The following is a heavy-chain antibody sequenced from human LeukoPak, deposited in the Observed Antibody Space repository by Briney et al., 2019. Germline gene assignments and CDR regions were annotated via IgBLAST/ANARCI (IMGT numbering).Heavy chain of an antibody. CDR2: IYAGDSDT. J-gene: IGHJ6*03. V-gene: IGHV5-51*01. CDR1: GYSFTSYW. Sequence: GESLNLSCKGSGYSFTSYWIGWVRQMPGKGLEWMGIIYAGDSDTRYSPSFQGQVTISADKSISTAYLQWSSLKASDTAMYYCARLPITIFGVDLGYYYMDVWGKGTTVTVSS. CDR3: ARLPITIFGVDLGYYYMDV. D-gene: IGHD3-3*01.